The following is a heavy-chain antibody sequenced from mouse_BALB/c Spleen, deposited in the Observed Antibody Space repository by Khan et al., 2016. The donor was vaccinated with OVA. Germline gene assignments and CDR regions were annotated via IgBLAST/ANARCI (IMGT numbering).Heavy chain of an antibody. CDR3: VRTDYYGSSYYFDY. Sequence: EVQLQESGPELVKPGASVKVSCKASGYSFTDYNMFWVKQSHGKSLEWIGYIDPYNGGTSYNQKFKGKATLTVDKSSSTAFMHLSSLTSEDSAVFCCVRTDYYGSSYYFDYWGQGTTLTVSS. CDR1: GYSFTDYN. CDR2: IDPYNGGT. D-gene: IGHD1-1*01. J-gene: IGHJ2*01. V-gene: IGHV1S135*01.